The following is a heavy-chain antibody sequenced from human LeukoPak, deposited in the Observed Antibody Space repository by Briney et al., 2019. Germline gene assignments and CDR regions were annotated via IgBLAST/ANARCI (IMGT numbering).Heavy chain of an antibody. D-gene: IGHD3-22*01. CDR3: ASYYDSSGYLPSRFDY. V-gene: IGHV1-2*02. J-gene: IGHJ4*02. CDR2: INPASGAT. Sequence: ASVRVSCKASGYTFTGYYMHWVRQTPGEGVEWMGWINPASGATYYAQTFQDRVTITRDTFRTTGYMELSRLISDDTAMYYCASYYDSSGYLPSRFDYWGQGTLVTVSS. CDR1: GYTFTGYY.